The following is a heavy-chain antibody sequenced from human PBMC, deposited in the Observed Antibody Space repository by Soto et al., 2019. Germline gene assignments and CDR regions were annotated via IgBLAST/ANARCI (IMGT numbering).Heavy chain of an antibody. D-gene: IGHD5-18*01. J-gene: IGHJ1*01. Sequence: PGGSLRLSCAASGFTLSGSVIYWVRQPSGKGLEWVGRIRSRSNGYATAYAASVRGRFTISRDDSKNTAYLQMSSLRADDTAVYYCAREIGSHDTATFWGQGTLVTVSS. CDR2: IRSRSNGYAT. CDR1: GFTLSGSV. CDR3: AREIGSHDTATF. V-gene: IGHV3-73*01.